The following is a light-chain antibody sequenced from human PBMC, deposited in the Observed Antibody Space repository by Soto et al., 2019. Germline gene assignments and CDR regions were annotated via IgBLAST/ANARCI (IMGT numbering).Light chain of an antibody. CDR3: QQYNEWPLT. CDR2: FAS. J-gene: IGKJ4*01. CDR1: QSVSNN. V-gene: IGKV3-15*01. Sequence: EIVMTQSPATLSVSPGERATLSCRASQSVSNNLAWYQQKPGQAPRVLIYFASTRATGIPARFSGSGSGTEFTLTISSLQSEDFVVYYCQQYNEWPLTFGGGTKVETK.